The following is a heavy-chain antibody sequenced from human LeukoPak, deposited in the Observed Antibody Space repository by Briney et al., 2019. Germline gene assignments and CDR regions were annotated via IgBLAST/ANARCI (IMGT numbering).Heavy chain of an antibody. CDR1: GFTFSSYG. D-gene: IGHD3-22*01. CDR3: ASSGSYHLPSYFDY. V-gene: IGHV3-33*01. J-gene: IGHJ4*02. CDR2: IWYDGSNK. Sequence: PGRSLRLSCAASGFTFSSYGMHWVRQAPGKGLEWVAVIWYDGSNKYYADSVKGRFTISRDNSKNTLYLQMNSLRAEDTAVYYCASSGSYHLPSYFDYWGQGTLVTVSS.